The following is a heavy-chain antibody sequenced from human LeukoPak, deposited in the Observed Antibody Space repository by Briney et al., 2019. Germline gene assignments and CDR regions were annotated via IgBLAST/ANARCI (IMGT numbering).Heavy chain of an antibody. CDR3: ARPGIGYCTNGVCLDAFFI. CDR1: GGSISSYY. CDR2: IYYSVST. D-gene: IGHD2-8*01. Sequence: PSETLSLTCTVSGGSISSYYWSCIRQPPGKGLEWIGYIYYSVSTNYNPSLKSRVTISVDTSKNQFSLKLSSVTAADTAVYYCARPGIGYCTNGVCLDAFFIWGQGTMVTVSS. J-gene: IGHJ3*02. V-gene: IGHV4-59*08.